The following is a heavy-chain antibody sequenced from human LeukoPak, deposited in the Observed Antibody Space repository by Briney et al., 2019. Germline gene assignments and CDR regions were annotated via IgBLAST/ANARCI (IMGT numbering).Heavy chain of an antibody. V-gene: IGHV4-39*01. Sequence: SETLSLTCTVSGGSISSSSSYWGWIRQPPGKGLEWIGSIYYSGSTYYNPSLKSRVTISADTSKNEFSLKLTSVTAADTSVYYCARSQRLYYYYMDVWGKGTTVTISS. CDR2: IYYSGST. J-gene: IGHJ6*03. CDR1: GGSISSSSSY. CDR3: ARSQRLYYYYMDV.